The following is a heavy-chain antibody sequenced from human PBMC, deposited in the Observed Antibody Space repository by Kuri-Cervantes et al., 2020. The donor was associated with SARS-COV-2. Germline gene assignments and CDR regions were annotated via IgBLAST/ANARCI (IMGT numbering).Heavy chain of an antibody. CDR2: VYISGST. V-gene: IGHV4-4*07. Sequence: GSLRLSCSVSEGSMRAHYYSWIRQTAAMGLEWIGRVYISGSTNYNPSLKGRVTMSVDTSKSQFSLKLSSVTAADTAVYYCARDKLQFDAFDIWGQGTMVTVAS. CDR1: EGSMRAHY. CDR3: ARDKLQFDAFDI. J-gene: IGHJ3*02. D-gene: IGHD5-24*01.